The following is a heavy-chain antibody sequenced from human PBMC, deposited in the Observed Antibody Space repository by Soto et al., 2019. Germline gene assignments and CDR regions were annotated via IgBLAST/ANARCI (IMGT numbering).Heavy chain of an antibody. CDR1: GFTFSSNG. CDR2: ISYDGSNK. V-gene: IGHV3-30*03. D-gene: IGHD3-9*01. J-gene: IGHJ6*03. Sequence: GGYLRLSCAASGFTFSSNGMHWVRQAPGKGLEWVAVISYDGSNKYYADSVKGRFTIPRDNSKNTLYLQMNSLKAEDTAVYYGARDLHDIWTGYDKYYYYYMDVWGKGTTVTVSS. CDR3: ARDLHDIWTGYDKYYYYYMDV.